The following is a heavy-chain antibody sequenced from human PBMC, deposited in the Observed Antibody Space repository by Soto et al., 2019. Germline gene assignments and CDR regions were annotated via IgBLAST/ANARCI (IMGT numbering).Heavy chain of an antibody. Sequence: SETLSLTCTVSGGSISSGGYYWSWIRQHPGKGLEWIAYIYYSGSTYYNPSLKSRVTISVDTSKNQFSLKLSSVTAADTAVYYCARVLFGRVAWFDPWGQGTLVTVSS. V-gene: IGHV4-61*08. D-gene: IGHD1-26*01. CDR2: IYYSGST. CDR3: ARVLFGRVAWFDP. CDR1: GGSISSGGYY. J-gene: IGHJ5*02.